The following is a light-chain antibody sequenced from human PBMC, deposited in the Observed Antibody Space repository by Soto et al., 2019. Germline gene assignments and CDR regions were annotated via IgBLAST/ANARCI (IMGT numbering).Light chain of an antibody. CDR2: DVN. CDR1: SSDVGAYNY. Sequence: QSAVTQPASVSGSPGQSITISCTGTSSDVGAYNYVSWYQQHPGKAPKLIIYDVNKRPSGVPDRFSGSKSGNTASLTISGLQAEDEGDYFCCSYEGTYSFRVFGGGTKLTVL. V-gene: IGLV2-11*01. J-gene: IGLJ2*01. CDR3: CSYEGTYSFRV.